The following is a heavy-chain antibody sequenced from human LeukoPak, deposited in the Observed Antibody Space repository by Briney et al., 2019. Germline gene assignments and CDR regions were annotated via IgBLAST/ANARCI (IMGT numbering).Heavy chain of an antibody. Sequence: SVKVSCKASGGTFSSYAISWVRQAPGQGLEWMGGIIPIFGTANYAQKFQGRVTITTDESTSTAYMELSSLRSEDTAVYYCARGYCSSTSCYTLGHWFDPWGQGTLVTVSS. D-gene: IGHD2-2*02. V-gene: IGHV1-69*05. CDR1: GGTFSSYA. J-gene: IGHJ5*02. CDR2: IIPIFGTA. CDR3: ARGYCSSTSCYTLGHWFDP.